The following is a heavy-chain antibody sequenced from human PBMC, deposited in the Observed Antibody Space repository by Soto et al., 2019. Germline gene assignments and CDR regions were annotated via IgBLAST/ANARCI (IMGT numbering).Heavy chain of an antibody. J-gene: IGHJ4*02. Sequence: ASVKVSCPASGYTFTSYYMHWVRQAPGQGLEWMGIINPSGGSTSYAQKFQGRVTMTRDTSTSTVYMELSSLRSEDTAVYYCAIFGSRNRFDYWGQGTLVTVSS. D-gene: IGHD1-26*01. CDR2: INPSGGST. CDR1: GYTFTSYY. CDR3: AIFGSRNRFDY. V-gene: IGHV1-46*01.